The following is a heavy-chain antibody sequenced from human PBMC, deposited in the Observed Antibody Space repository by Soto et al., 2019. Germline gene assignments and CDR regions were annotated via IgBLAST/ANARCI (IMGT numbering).Heavy chain of an antibody. CDR1: GFTFSSYS. CDR3: AREDRYSGYDYFDY. CDR2: ISSSSNTV. J-gene: IGHJ4*02. V-gene: IGHV3-48*02. D-gene: IGHD5-12*01. Sequence: EVQLVESGGGLVQPGGSLRLSCAASGFTFSSYSMNWVRQAPGKGLEWVSYISSSSNTVYYADSVKGRFTISRDNAKSSLYLQMNSLRDEDTAVYYCAREDRYSGYDYFDYWGQGALVTVSS.